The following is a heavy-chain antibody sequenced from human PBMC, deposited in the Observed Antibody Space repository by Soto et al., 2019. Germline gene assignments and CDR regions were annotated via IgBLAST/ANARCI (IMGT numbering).Heavy chain of an antibody. Sequence: GGSLRLSCAASGFTFSSYAMSWVRQAPGKGLEWVSAISGSGGSTYSADSVKGRFTISRDNSKNTLYLQMNSLRAEDTAVYYCAKESVFGVVTYYFDYWGQGTLVTVSS. CDR3: AKESVFGVVTYYFDY. J-gene: IGHJ4*02. CDR2: ISGSGGST. CDR1: GFTFSSYA. V-gene: IGHV3-23*01. D-gene: IGHD3-3*01.